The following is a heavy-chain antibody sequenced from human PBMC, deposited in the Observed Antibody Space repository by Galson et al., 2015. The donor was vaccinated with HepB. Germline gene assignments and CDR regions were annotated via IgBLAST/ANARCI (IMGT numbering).Heavy chain of an antibody. D-gene: IGHD5-24*01. Sequence: SLRLSCAASGFTFTGSGMNWVRQAPGKGLEWVSYISSSSIKIFYADSVKGRFTISRDNAKNSLSLQMTSLSDEDTAVYYCARADDGFGLLKSWGQGTLVTVSS. CDR1: GFTFTGSG. CDR2: ISSSSIKI. CDR3: ARADDGFGLLKS. V-gene: IGHV3-48*02. J-gene: IGHJ5*02.